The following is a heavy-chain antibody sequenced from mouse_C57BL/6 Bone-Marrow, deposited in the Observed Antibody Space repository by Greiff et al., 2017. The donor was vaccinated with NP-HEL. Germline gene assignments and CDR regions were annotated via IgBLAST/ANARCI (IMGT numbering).Heavy chain of an antibody. CDR1: GFTFSSYG. CDR3: ARLYWDEGYCDY. V-gene: IGHV5-6*01. J-gene: IGHJ2*01. CDR2: ISSGGSYT. Sequence: DVHLVESGGELVKPGGSLKLSCAASGFTFSSYGMSWVRQTPDKRLEWVATISSGGSYTYYPDSVKGRFTISRDNAKNTLYLQMSSLKSEDTAMYYWARLYWDEGYCDYWGQGTTLTVSS. D-gene: IGHD4-1*01.